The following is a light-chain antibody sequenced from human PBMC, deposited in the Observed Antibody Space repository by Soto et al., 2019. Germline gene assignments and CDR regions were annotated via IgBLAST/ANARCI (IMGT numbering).Light chain of an antibody. Sequence: EIVMTQSPATLSVSPGERATVPCRASQSVSNNLAWYQQKPGQAPRLLIYGASTRATGIPARFSGSGYGTEFTPTISSLQSEDFAVYYCQQYNNWPLTFGGGTKVEIK. V-gene: IGKV3-15*01. J-gene: IGKJ4*01. CDR2: GAS. CDR1: QSVSNN. CDR3: QQYNNWPLT.